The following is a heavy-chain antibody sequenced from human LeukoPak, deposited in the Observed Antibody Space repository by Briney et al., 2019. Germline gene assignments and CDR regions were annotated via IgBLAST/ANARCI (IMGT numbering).Heavy chain of an antibody. J-gene: IGHJ6*02. CDR3: ARDLVAAGANFGMDV. D-gene: IGHD6-13*01. CDR2: IYYSGST. V-gene: IGHV4-39*07. Sequence: SETLSLTCTVSGGSISSSSYYWGWIRQPPGKGLEWIGSIYYSGSTYYNPSLKSRVTISVDTSKSQFSLKLNSVTAADTAVYYCARDLVAAGANFGMDVWGQGTTVTVSS. CDR1: GGSISSSSYY.